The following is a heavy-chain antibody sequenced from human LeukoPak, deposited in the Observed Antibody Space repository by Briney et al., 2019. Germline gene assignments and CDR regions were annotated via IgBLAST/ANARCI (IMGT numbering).Heavy chain of an antibody. CDR2: IWYDGSYK. CDR3: VRGARHDDLWSGYFFDY. V-gene: IGHV3-33*01. Sequence: PGGSLRLSCAASGFTFKSYGMHWVRQAPGKGLEWVANIWYDGSYKNYADSVRGRFTISRDSSENTLYLHMSSLRAEDTAIYYCVRGARHDDLWSGYFFDYWGQGTLVTVSS. J-gene: IGHJ4*02. D-gene: IGHD3-3*01. CDR1: GFTFKSYG.